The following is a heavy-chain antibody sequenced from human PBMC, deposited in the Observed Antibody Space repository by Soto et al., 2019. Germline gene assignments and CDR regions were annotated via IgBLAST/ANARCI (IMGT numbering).Heavy chain of an antibody. CDR3: ASLGNIGYCSGGSCRIDY. CDR1: GGTFSSYA. Sequence: GASVKVSCKASGGTFSSYAISWVRQAPGQGLEWMGGIIPIFGTANYAQKFQGRVTITADKSTSTAYMELSSLRSEDTAVYYCASLGNIGYCSGGSCRIDYWGQGTLVTVSS. J-gene: IGHJ4*02. D-gene: IGHD2-15*01. CDR2: IIPIFGTA. V-gene: IGHV1-69*06.